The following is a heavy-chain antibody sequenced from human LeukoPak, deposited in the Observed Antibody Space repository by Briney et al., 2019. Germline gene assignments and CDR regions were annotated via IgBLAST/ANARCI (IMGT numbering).Heavy chain of an antibody. D-gene: IGHD1-26*01. CDR3: AKEGGSHYGFDI. CDR1: GLTFSDAW. J-gene: IGHJ3*02. V-gene: IGHV3-15*01. Sequence: SGGSLRLSCAASGLTFSDAWMSWVRQAPGKGLEWAGRIKGKTDSGRTDYAAPVKGRFTISRDDSKNTMYLQMDSLRAEDTALYYCAKEGGSHYGFDIWGQGTTVTVSS. CDR2: IKGKTDSGRT.